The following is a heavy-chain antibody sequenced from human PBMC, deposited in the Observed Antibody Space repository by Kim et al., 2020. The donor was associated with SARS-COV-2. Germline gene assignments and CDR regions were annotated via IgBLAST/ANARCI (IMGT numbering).Heavy chain of an antibody. V-gene: IGHV1-18*01. CDR3: ARGAYGDVSFDY. D-gene: IGHD4-17*01. CDR2: T. J-gene: IGHJ4*02. Sequence: TKYGQKVQVRVMMTTDTSTNTAYMELWSLRSDDTAMYYCARGAYGDVSFDYWGQGTLVTVSS.